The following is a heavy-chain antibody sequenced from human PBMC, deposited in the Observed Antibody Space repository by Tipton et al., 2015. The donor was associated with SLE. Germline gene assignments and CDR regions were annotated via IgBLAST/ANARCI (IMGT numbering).Heavy chain of an antibody. Sequence: TLSLTCTISGDSISNNNYYWGWIRQPPGKGLEWIGNINYSGTTYYNPSLKRRATISADTSKNQFSLRMNSVTAADTAVYYCARMGRFSEGDRDSYRDHWYFDLWGRGTLVTVSS. CDR1: GDSISNNNYY. CDR3: ARMGRFSEGDRDSYRDHWYFDL. D-gene: IGHD3-3*01. J-gene: IGHJ2*01. V-gene: IGHV4-39*07. CDR2: INYSGTT.